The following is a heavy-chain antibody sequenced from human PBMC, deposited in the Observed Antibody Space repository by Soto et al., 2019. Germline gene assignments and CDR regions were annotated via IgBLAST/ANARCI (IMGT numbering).Heavy chain of an antibody. V-gene: IGHV3-23*01. CDR1: GFTFSSYA. CDR2: ISGSGGST. J-gene: IGHJ4*02. Sequence: EVQLLESGGGLVQPGGSLRLSCAASGFTFSSYAMSWVRQAPGKGLEWVSAISGSGGSTYYADSVKGRFTISRDNSKNTLYLQMNSLRAEDKAVYYCAKPSKVGGNFKGGDKNWGQGTLVTVSS. CDR3: AKPSKVGGNFKGGDKN. D-gene: IGHD2-21*02.